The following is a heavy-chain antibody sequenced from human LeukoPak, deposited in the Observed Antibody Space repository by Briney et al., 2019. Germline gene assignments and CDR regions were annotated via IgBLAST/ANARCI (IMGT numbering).Heavy chain of an antibody. V-gene: IGHV3-30*03. J-gene: IGHJ4*02. D-gene: IGHD1-26*01. CDR1: GFTFSNYD. CDR3: ARFYANEWELPH. Sequence: GGSLRLSCAASGFTFSNYDMHWVRQATGKGLEWVALISYDGSNKYYADSVKGRFTISRDNSKSTLYLQMNSLRAEDTAVYYCARFYANEWELPHWGQGTLVTVSS. CDR2: ISYDGSNK.